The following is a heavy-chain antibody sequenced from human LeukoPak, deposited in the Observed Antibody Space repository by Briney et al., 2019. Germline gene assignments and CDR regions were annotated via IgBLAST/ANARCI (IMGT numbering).Heavy chain of an antibody. V-gene: IGHV1-46*01. Sequence: GASVKVSCKASGYTFTSYYMHWVRQAPGQGLEWMGIINPSGGSTSYAQKFQGRVTMTRDMSTSTVYMELSSLRSEDTAVYYCARVGDIVVVPAAMRGNWFDPWGQGTLVTVSS. CDR2: INPSGGST. J-gene: IGHJ5*02. D-gene: IGHD2-2*01. CDR1: GYTFTSYY. CDR3: ARVGDIVVVPAAMRGNWFDP.